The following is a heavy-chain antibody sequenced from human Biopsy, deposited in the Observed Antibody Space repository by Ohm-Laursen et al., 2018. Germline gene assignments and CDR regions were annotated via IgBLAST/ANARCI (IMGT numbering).Heavy chain of an antibody. CDR3: TRALEWLLDY. CDR2: ITSKANSYAT. CDR1: GFTFSDSA. V-gene: IGHV3-73*01. J-gene: IGHJ4*02. Sequence: SLRLSCAASGFTFSDSAIHWVRQASGKGLEWVGRITSKANSYATAYVGSVEGRFTISRDDSKNTAYLQMNSLKAEDTAVYYCTRALEWLLDYWGQGTLVTVSS. D-gene: IGHD5-12*01.